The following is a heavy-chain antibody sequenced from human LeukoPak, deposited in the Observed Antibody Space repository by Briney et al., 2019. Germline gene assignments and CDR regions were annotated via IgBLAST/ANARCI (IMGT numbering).Heavy chain of an antibody. CDR2: IYYSGST. Sequence: WETLSLTCTVSGGSISSYYWSWIRQPPGKGLEWIGYIYYSGSTNYNPSLKSRVTISVDTSKNQFSLKLSSATAADTAVYYCARTEGYYDSSGYYGPRYYYYMDVWGKGTTVTVSS. CDR1: GGSISSYY. J-gene: IGHJ6*03. CDR3: ARTEGYYDSSGYYGPRYYYYMDV. D-gene: IGHD3-22*01. V-gene: IGHV4-59*01.